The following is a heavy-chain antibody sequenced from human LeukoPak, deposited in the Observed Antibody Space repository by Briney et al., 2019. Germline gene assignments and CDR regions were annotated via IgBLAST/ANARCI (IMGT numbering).Heavy chain of an antibody. J-gene: IGHJ4*02. CDR1: GGSISSYY. D-gene: IGHD2-2*01. CDR3: ASLYCSSTSCYLFH. Sequence: SETLSLTCTVSGGSISSYYWSWIRQTPGKGLEWIGFIYYSGSTNYNPSPKSRVNISVDTSKNQFSLKLSSLTAADTALYYCASLYCSSTSCYLFHWGQGTLVTVSS. V-gene: IGHV4-59*08. CDR2: IYYSGST.